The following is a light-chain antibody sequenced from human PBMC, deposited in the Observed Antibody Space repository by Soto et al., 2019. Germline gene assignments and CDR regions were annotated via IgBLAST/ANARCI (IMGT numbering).Light chain of an antibody. CDR1: QSVSSN. V-gene: IGKV3-15*01. J-gene: IGKJ5*01. Sequence: EIVMTQSPATLSVSPGERATLSCRASQSVSSNLAWYQQNPGQPPRLLIYGASTRATGIPARFSGSGSGTEFTLTISSLHSDDFAFYYCQQYNNWITFGQGTRLEIK. CDR3: QQYNNWIT. CDR2: GAS.